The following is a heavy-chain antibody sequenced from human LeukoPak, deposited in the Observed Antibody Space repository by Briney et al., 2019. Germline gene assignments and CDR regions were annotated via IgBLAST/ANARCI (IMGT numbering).Heavy chain of an antibody. CDR2: INHSGAT. CDR1: GESFSGYY. Sequence: NSSETLSLTCAVYGESFSGYYWSWIRQPPGKGLEWIGEINHSGATNYNPSLKSRVTKSVDTSKNQFSLKLASVTAADTAVYYCAKGAGGFSYYNWFDPWGQGTLVTVSS. V-gene: IGHV4-34*01. D-gene: IGHD5-18*01. J-gene: IGHJ5*02. CDR3: AKGAGGFSYYNWFDP.